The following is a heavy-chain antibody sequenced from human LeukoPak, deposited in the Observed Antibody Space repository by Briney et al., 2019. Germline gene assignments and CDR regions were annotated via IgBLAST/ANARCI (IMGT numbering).Heavy chain of an antibody. CDR3: AREALRYFDWILPFYGMDV. Sequence: ASVKVSCKASGYTFTGYYMHWVRQAPGQGLEWMGRINPNSGGTNYAQKFQGRVTMTRDTSISTAYMELSRLRSDDTAVYYCAREALRYFDWILPFYGMDVWGQGTTVTVSS. CDR1: GYTFTGYY. D-gene: IGHD3-9*01. J-gene: IGHJ6*02. V-gene: IGHV1-2*06. CDR2: INPNSGGT.